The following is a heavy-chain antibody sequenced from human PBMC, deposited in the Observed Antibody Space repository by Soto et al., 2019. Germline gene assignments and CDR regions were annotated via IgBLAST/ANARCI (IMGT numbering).Heavy chain of an antibody. Sequence: QVQLQESGPGLVKPSETLSLTCTVSGGSISSYYWSWIRQPPGKGLEWIGYIYYSGSTNYNPSLKSRVTISVDTSKNQFSLKLSSVTAADTAVYYCARDTVTKNTWYFDLWGRGTLVTVSS. J-gene: IGHJ2*01. CDR1: GGSISSYY. CDR3: ARDTVTKNTWYFDL. CDR2: IYYSGST. D-gene: IGHD4-17*01. V-gene: IGHV4-59*01.